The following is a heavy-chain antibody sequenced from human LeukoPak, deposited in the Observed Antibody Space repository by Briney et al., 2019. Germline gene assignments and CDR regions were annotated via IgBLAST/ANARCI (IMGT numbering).Heavy chain of an antibody. CDR2: IYYTGIT. Sequence: SETLSLTCAVYGGSFSGYYWSWIRQPPGKGLEWIGYIYYTGITNYNPSLKSRVTISVDTSKNQFSLNLSSVTAADTAVYYCARDHAEGWFDPWGQGTLVTVSS. V-gene: IGHV4-59*01. CDR3: ARDHAEGWFDP. D-gene: IGHD1-14*01. J-gene: IGHJ5*02. CDR1: GGSFSGYY.